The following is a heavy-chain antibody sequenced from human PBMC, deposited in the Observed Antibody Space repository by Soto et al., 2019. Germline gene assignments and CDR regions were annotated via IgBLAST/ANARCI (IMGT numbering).Heavy chain of an antibody. CDR1: GFTFSSYS. CDR3: ARHYGDYPPYYYMDV. V-gene: IGHV3-21*01. Sequence: GGSLRLSCAASGFTFSSYSMNWVRQAPGKGLEWVSSISSSSSYIYYADSVKGRFTISRDNAKNSLYLQMNSLRAEDTAVYYCARHYGDYPPYYYMDVWGKGTTVTVSS. D-gene: IGHD4-17*01. J-gene: IGHJ6*03. CDR2: ISSSSSYI.